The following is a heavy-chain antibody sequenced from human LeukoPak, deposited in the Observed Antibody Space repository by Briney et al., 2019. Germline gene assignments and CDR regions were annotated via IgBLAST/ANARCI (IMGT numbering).Heavy chain of an antibody. D-gene: IGHD4-23*01. CDR2: ISSNGGST. CDR3: AKFYYRYGGNSVLSEDTRENLYVI. V-gene: IGHV3-64*04. CDR1: GFTFSSYA. Sequence: GGSLRLSCSASGFTFSSYAMHWVRQAPGKGLEYVSSISSNGGSTYYADSVKGRFTISRDNSKNTLYLQMNSLRAEDTAVYYCAKFYYRYGGNSVLSEDTRENLYVISGQGTMVAVSS. J-gene: IGHJ3*02.